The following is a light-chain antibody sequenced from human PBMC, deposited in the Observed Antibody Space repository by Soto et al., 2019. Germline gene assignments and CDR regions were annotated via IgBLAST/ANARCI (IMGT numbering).Light chain of an antibody. CDR1: KNDIGSSDY. V-gene: IGLV2-14*01. CDR3: SSSTSSNTLV. J-gene: IGLJ3*02. Sequence: QSALTQPASVSASPGQSITISCTGGKNDIGSSDYVSWYQQHPGKAPKLIIYEVSNRPSGTSDRFSGSKSGNTASLTISGLQADDEADYYCSSSTSSNTLVFGGGTQLTVL. CDR2: EVS.